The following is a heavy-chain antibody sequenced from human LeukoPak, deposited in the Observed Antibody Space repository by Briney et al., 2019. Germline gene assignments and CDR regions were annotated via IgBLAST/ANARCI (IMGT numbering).Heavy chain of an antibody. Sequence: SETLSLTCTVPGGSISSGDYYWSWIRQPPGKGLEWIGYIYYSGSTYYNPSLKSRVTISVDTSKNQFSLKLSSVTAADTAVYYCARAATMIVVAHDAFDIWGQGTMVTVSS. D-gene: IGHD3-22*01. V-gene: IGHV4-30-4*01. J-gene: IGHJ3*02. CDR2: IYYSGST. CDR1: GGSISSGDYY. CDR3: ARAATMIVVAHDAFDI.